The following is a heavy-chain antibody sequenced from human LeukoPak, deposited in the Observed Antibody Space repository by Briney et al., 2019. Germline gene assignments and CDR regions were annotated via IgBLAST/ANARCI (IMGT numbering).Heavy chain of an antibody. V-gene: IGHV3-7*04. J-gene: IGHJ4*02. Sequence: GGSLRLSCAVSGFTFSNFWMSWVRQAPGRGLEWVANIHPEGNEKYHVESVKGRFTISRDNTKNLLFLQMNGLRVEDTAIYYCARGGHFSGDHWGQGTLVTVSS. D-gene: IGHD2/OR15-2a*01. CDR1: GFTFSNFW. CDR3: ARGGHFSGDH. CDR2: IHPEGNEK.